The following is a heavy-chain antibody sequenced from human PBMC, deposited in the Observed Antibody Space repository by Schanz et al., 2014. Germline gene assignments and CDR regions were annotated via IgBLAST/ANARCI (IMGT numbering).Heavy chain of an antibody. CDR3: AKAEYDILTDSYSRLDP. D-gene: IGHD3-9*01. CDR1: GYTFTTYA. J-gene: IGHJ5*02. Sequence: QVQLVQSGAEAKKPGASVRVSCKASGYTFTTYAMSWVRQAPGQGLEGVGWISGYTGNTKYGQKVQGRVTMTADTSTNTAYMELRSLRSDDTAVEYCAKAEYDILTDSYSRLDPWGQGTLVTVSS. V-gene: IGHV1-18*01. CDR2: ISGYTGNT.